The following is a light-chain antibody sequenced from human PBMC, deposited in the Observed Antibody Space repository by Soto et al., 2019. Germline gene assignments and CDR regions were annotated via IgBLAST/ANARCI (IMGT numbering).Light chain of an antibody. Sequence: QSALTQPRSVSGSPGQSVTISCTGTSSDVGGYNYVSWYQQHPGKALKLMIYDVSKRPSGVPDPFSGSKSGNTASLTISGLQAEDEADYYCCSYAGSYTWVFGGGTKLTVL. J-gene: IGLJ3*02. CDR3: CSYAGSYTWV. CDR1: SSDVGGYNY. V-gene: IGLV2-11*01. CDR2: DVS.